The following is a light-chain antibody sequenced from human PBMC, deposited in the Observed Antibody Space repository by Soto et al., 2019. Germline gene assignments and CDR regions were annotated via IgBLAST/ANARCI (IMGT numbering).Light chain of an antibody. CDR3: QQYNSWPPFT. J-gene: IGKJ5*01. Sequence: EIVMTQSPGTLSVSPGEGATLFCRASQSVRTNLAWYQQRAGQAPRLLMYGASTRATGIPDRFSGSGSGTEFTLTISSLQSEDFAVYYCQQYNSWPPFTFGQGTRLEIK. V-gene: IGKV3-15*01. CDR1: QSVRTN. CDR2: GAS.